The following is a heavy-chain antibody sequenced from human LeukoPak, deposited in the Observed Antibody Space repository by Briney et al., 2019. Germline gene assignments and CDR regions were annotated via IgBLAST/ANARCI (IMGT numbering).Heavy chain of an antibody. D-gene: IGHD2/OR15-2a*01. CDR1: GGSISSYY. Sequence: SETLSLTCTVSGGSISSYYWSWVRQPPGKRLEWIGFIYYTGHTIYNPSLKSRVTISLDTSKNQFSLKLSSVTAADTAVYYCAGHHPRNTVDFWGQGTLVTVSS. CDR2: IYYTGHT. V-gene: IGHV4-59*08. J-gene: IGHJ4*02. CDR3: AGHHPRNTVDF.